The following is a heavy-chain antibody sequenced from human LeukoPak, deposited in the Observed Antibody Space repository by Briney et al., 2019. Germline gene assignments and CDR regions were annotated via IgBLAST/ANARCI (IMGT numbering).Heavy chain of an antibody. V-gene: IGHV3-21*04. J-gene: IGHJ6*03. D-gene: IGHD2-15*01. Sequence: GGSLRLSCAASGFSFSDYTMHWVRQAPGKGLEWVSSISSSSTYIYYADSVKGRFTISRDNAKNSLYLQMNSLRAEDTAVYYCASRYCSGGSCPYYYYYYMDVWGKGTTVTVSS. CDR3: ASRYCSGGSCPYYYYYYMDV. CDR1: GFSFSDYT. CDR2: ISSSSTYI.